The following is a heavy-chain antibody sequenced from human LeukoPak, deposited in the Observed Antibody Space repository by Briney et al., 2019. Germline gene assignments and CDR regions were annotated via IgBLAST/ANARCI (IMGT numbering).Heavy chain of an antibody. V-gene: IGHV4-59*01. D-gene: IGHD6-6*01. Sequence: SETLSLTCTVSGGSISNYYWSWIRQPPGKGLEGMGLMYYSGRTKYNPSLKSRGARSVDTAKHQFSLKVRSVTPADTAVYYCARGPGQFVRTPPRGWFDPWGQGTLVPVSS. CDR2: MYYSGRT. CDR1: GGSISNYY. J-gene: IGHJ5*02. CDR3: ARGPGQFVRTPPRGWFDP.